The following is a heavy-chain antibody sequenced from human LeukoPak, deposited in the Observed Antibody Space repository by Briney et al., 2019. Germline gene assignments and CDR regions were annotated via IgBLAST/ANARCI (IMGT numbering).Heavy chain of an antibody. Sequence: GGSLRLSCAASGFTFSSYWMHWVRHVPGKGLVWVAHINNPATGTTYADAVKGRFTISRDNANNTLYLQMNSLRADDTAMYYCARGSGGFDYWGQGTLITVSS. CDR1: GFTFSSYW. CDR3: ARGSGGFDY. J-gene: IGHJ4*02. CDR2: INNPATGT. V-gene: IGHV3-74*01. D-gene: IGHD3-3*01.